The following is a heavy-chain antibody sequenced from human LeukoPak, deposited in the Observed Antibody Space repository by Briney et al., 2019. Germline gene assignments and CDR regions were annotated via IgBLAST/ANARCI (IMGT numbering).Heavy chain of an antibody. CDR2: ISAYNGNT. J-gene: IGHJ6*02. V-gene: IGHV1-18*01. CDR1: GYTFTSYG. Sequence: TSVKVPCKASGYTFTSYGISWVRQAPGQGLEWMGWISAYNGNTNYAQKLQGRVTMTTDTSTSTAYMELRSLRSDDTAVYYCARDLPPKLDQGYYYYYYGMDVWGQGTTVTVSS. CDR3: ARDLPPKLDQGYYYYYYGMDV. D-gene: IGHD1-1*01.